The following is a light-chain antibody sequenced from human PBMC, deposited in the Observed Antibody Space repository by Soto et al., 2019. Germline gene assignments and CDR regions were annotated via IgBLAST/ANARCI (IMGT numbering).Light chain of an antibody. CDR3: SSYTNTGTLVV. CDR2: EVA. J-gene: IGLJ3*02. Sequence: QFALTQPASVSGSPGQSITISCSGSGSDIGTYNFVSWYQHHPGRAPKLIISEVANRPSGVSDRFSGSKSGSLASLTISGLQADDEAVYYCSSYTNTGTLVVFGVGTKVTVL. CDR1: GSDIGTYNF. V-gene: IGLV2-14*01.